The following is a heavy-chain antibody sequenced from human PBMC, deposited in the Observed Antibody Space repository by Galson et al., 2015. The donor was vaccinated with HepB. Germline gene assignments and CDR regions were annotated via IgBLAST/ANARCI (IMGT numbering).Heavy chain of an antibody. Sequence: SVKVSCKASGGTFRSYAISWVRQAPGQGLEWMGGIIPLFNTSNYALKFQDRVTITADKSTNTSYMELTSLRSADTAVYYCAGAITMIRGIFFQKKYGLDVWGQGATVTVSS. D-gene: IGHD3-10*01. CDR3: AGAITMIRGIFFQKKYGLDV. V-gene: IGHV1-69*06. CDR1: GGTFRSYA. CDR2: IIPLFNTS. J-gene: IGHJ6*02.